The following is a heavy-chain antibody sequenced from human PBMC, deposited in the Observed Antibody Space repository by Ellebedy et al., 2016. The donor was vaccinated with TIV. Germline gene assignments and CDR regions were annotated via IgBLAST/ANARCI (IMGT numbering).Heavy chain of an antibody. V-gene: IGHV3-33*08. D-gene: IGHD3-10*01. CDR1: GFTFSSYG. CDR2: IWYDGSSK. Sequence: GESLKISCAASGFTFSSYGMHWVRQAPGKGLEWVAGIWYDGSSKYYADSVKGRFTISRDNSKNTLNLHMHSLRAADTAVYYCARERDRQLLGYWGQGTLVTVSS. CDR3: ARERDRQLLGY. J-gene: IGHJ4*02.